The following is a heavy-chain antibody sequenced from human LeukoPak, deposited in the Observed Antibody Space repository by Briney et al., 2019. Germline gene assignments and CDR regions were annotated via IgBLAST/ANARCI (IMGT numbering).Heavy chain of an antibody. V-gene: IGHV1-46*01. CDR3: ARGAHRRDGYTGALDY. CDR1: GYTFTSYY. D-gene: IGHD5-24*01. Sequence: ASVKVSCKASGYTFTSYYMHWVRQAPGQGLEWMGIINPSGGSTSYAQKFQGRVTMTRDTSTSTVYMELSSLRSEDTAVYYCARGAHRRDGYTGALDYWGQGTLVTVSS. J-gene: IGHJ4*02. CDR2: INPSGGST.